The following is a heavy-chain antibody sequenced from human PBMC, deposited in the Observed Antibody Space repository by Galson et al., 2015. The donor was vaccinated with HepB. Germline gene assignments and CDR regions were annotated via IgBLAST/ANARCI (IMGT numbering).Heavy chain of an antibody. CDR2: INTNTGNP. Sequence: SVKVSCKASGYTFSTYAMNWVRQAPGQGLEWMRWINTNTGNPTYAQGFAGRFVFSLDTSVSTAYLQISSLKAEDTAVYYCARVKQSSSWYEIFDPWGQGTLVTVSS. CDR1: GYTFSTYA. CDR3: ARVKQSSSWYEIFDP. D-gene: IGHD6-13*01. J-gene: IGHJ5*02. V-gene: IGHV7-4-1*02.